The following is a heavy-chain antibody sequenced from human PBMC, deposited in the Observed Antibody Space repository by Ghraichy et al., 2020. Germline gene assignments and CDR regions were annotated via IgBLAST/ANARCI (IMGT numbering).Heavy chain of an antibody. Sequence: GGSLTLSCAASGFTFSSYAMSWVRQAPGKGLEWVSAISGSGGSTYYADSVKGRFTISRDNSKNTLYLQMNSLRAEDTAVYYCAKDPPYIVVVPAAIGFDYWGQGTLVTVSS. V-gene: IGHV3-23*01. CDR3: AKDPPYIVVVPAAIGFDY. CDR1: GFTFSSYA. CDR2: ISGSGGST. J-gene: IGHJ4*02. D-gene: IGHD2-2*02.